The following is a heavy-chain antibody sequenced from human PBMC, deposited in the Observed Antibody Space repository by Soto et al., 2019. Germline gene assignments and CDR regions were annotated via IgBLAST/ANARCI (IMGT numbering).Heavy chain of an antibody. CDR3: ARVRGNQLLGWFDP. V-gene: IGHV1-18*01. CDR2: ITAYNGNR. J-gene: IGHJ5*02. Sequence: ASVKVSCKASGYTFTSSGISWVRQAPGQGLEWMGRITAYNGNRDYPQKFQGRVTMTTDTSTSTAYMELRSLRSDDTAVYYCARVRGNQLLGWFDPWGQGTLVTVSS. CDR1: GYTFTSSG. D-gene: IGHD2-2*01.